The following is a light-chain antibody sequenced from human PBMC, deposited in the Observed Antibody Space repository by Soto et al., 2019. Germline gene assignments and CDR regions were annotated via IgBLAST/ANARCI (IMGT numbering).Light chain of an antibody. V-gene: IGLV2-14*01. CDR1: SSDVGGYNY. CDR2: DVS. Sequence: QSALTQPASVSGSPGQSITISCTGTSSDVGGYNYVSWYQQHPGKAPKLMIYDVSNRPSGVSNRFSGSKSGNTASLTISGLQAEDESDYYCSSYTSGNTLGVVFGGGTKLTVL. J-gene: IGLJ2*01. CDR3: SSYTSGNTLGVV.